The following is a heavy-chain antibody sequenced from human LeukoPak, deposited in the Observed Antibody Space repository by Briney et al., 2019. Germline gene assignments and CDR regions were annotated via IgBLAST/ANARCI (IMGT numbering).Heavy chain of an antibody. CDR1: GFTFSSYS. V-gene: IGHV3-21*01. CDR3: ARGPLAAAGDY. Sequence: GGSLRLSCAASGFTFSSYSMNWVRQAPGKGLEWVSSISSSSSYIYYADSVKGRFTISRDNAKNPLYLQMNSLRAEDTAVYYCARGPLAAAGDYWGQGTLVTVSS. CDR2: ISSSSSYI. D-gene: IGHD6-13*01. J-gene: IGHJ4*02.